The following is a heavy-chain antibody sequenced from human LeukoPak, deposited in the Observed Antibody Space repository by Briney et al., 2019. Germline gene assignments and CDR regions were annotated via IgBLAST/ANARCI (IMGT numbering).Heavy chain of an antibody. CDR2: IYSSGST. Sequence: SETLSLTCTVPGGSITTYYWSWIRQPAGKALEWIGRIYSSGSTNYNPYLKSRVTMSVDKSKNQFSLRLTSVAAADMAVYYCARDKAGSSAVDYWGQGTLVTVSS. CDR3: ARDKAGSSAVDY. CDR1: GGSITTYY. D-gene: IGHD6-13*01. V-gene: IGHV4-4*07. J-gene: IGHJ4*02.